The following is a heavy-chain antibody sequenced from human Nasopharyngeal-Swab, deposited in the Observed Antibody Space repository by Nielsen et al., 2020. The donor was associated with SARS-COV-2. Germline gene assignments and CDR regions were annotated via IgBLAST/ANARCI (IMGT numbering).Heavy chain of an antibody. V-gene: IGHV1-8*01. Sequence: ASVTVSCKASGYTFTSYDINWVRQANGQGLEWMGWMNHNSGNTGYAQKFQGRVTMTRNTSISTAYMELSSLRSEDTAVYYCARDPYYYGSGSQRDFDYWGQGTLVTVSS. CDR3: ARDPYYYGSGSQRDFDY. CDR1: GYTFTSYD. J-gene: IGHJ4*02. CDR2: MNHNSGNT. D-gene: IGHD3-10*01.